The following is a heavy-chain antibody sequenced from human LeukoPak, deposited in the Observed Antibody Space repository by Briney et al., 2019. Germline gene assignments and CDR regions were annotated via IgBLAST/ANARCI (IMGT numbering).Heavy chain of an antibody. CDR3: ARVGAAATQYYFDY. Sequence: ASVKVSCKASGGTFSSYAISWVRQAPGQGLEWMGRIIPILGIANYAQKFQGRVTITADKSTSTACMELSSLRSEDTAVYYCARVGAAATQYYFDYWGQGTLVTVSS. V-gene: IGHV1-69*04. CDR2: IIPILGIA. CDR1: GGTFSSYA. D-gene: IGHD2-15*01. J-gene: IGHJ4*02.